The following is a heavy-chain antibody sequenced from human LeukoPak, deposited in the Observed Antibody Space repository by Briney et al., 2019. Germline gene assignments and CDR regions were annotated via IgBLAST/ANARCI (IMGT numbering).Heavy chain of an antibody. V-gene: IGHV3-30*18. J-gene: IGHJ3*02. CDR2: ISYDGSYQ. D-gene: IGHD3-22*01. Sequence: GGSLRLSCAASGFTFSNYGMHWVRQAPGKGLEWVTVISYDGSYQYYADSVKGRFTISRDNSKNTLYLQMNSLRAEDTAVYYCAKLCVDSSGYYYVQDAFDIWGQGTMVTVSP. CDR3: AKLCVDSSGYYYVQDAFDI. CDR1: GFTFSNYG.